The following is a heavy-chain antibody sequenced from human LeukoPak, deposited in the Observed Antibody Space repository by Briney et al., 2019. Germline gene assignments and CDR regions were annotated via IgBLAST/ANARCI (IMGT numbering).Heavy chain of an antibody. CDR3: ASTRGGTNDYYYYMDV. J-gene: IGHJ6*03. CDR2: MNPNSGNT. D-gene: IGHD1-14*01. V-gene: IGHV1-8*01. Sequence: ASVKVSCKASGYTFTSYDINWVRQATGQGLEWMGWMNPNSGNTGYAQKFQGRVTMTRNTSISTAYMELSSLRSEDTAVYYCASTRGGTNDYYYYMDVWGKGTTVTVS. CDR1: GYTFTSYD.